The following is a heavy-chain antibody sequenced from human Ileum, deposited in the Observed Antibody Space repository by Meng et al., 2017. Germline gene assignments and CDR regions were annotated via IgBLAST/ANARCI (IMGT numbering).Heavy chain of an antibody. D-gene: IGHD6-13*01. V-gene: IGHV1-2*02. Sequence: ASVKVSCKASGFIFTDYYIHWVRQAPGQGPEWMAWINSNSGGTNYAQKFQDRVSVTRDTSINTAYMELSRLSSDDTAVYYCARDSAEAPGLGLDYWGHGTQVT. CDR2: INSNSGGT. CDR1: GFIFTDYY. J-gene: IGHJ4*01. CDR3: ARDSAEAPGLGLDY.